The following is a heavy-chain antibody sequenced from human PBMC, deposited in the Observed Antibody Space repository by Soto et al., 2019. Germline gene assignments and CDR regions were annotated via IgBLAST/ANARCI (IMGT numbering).Heavy chain of an antibody. V-gene: IGHV4-59*01. J-gene: IGHJ5*02. CDR1: GGSISRYY. CDR3: AREVDTAMESNWFDP. CDR2: IYYSGST. D-gene: IGHD5-18*01. Sequence: PSDTLSLTCTVYGGSISRYYWSWIRQPPGKGLEWIGCIYYSGSTNYNPSLKSRVTISVDTSKNQFSLKLSSVTAADTAVYYCAREVDTAMESNWFDPWGQGTLVTVS.